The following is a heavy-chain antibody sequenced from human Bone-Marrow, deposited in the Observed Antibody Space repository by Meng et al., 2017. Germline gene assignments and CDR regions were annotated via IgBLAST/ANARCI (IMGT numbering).Heavy chain of an antibody. V-gene: IGHV4-4*02. CDR3: GRDQGRELINH. Sequence: QVQLQESGPGLVKPSRTPSLTCTVSGDSISSDIWWSWVRQPPGKGLEWIGEVYHRGDTNYNPSLKSRVDISVDKSKNQFYLSLFSVTAADTAVYYCGRDQGRELINHWGQGTLVTVSS. CDR2: VYHRGDT. D-gene: IGHD1-7*01. J-gene: IGHJ4*02. CDR1: GDSISSDIW.